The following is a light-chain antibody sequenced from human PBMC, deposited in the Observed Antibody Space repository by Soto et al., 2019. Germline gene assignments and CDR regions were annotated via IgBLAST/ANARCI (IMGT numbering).Light chain of an antibody. J-gene: IGKJ1*01. CDR2: KAS. V-gene: IGKV1-5*03. CDR3: HQYNSNWT. CDR1: QSISSW. Sequence: DIQMTQSPSTLSASVGDRVTITCRASQSISSWLAWYQQKPGKAPKLLIYKASSLESGVPSRFSGSGSGTEFTHTISSLQPDDFATYYCHQYNSNWTFGQGTKVEIK.